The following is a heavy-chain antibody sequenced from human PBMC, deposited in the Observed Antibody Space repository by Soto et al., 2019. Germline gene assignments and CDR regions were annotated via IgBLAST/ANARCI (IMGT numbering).Heavy chain of an antibody. V-gene: IGHV3-21*01. CDR1: GFTFSSYS. J-gene: IGHJ4*02. CDR2: ISSSSSYI. Sequence: GGSLRLSCAASGFTFSSYSMNWVRQAPGKGLEWVSSISSSSSYIYYADSVKGRFTISRDNAKNSLYLQMNSLRAEDTAVYYCAKDWGYYGSGSSYFDYWGQGTLVTVSS. CDR3: AKDWGYYGSGSSYFDY. D-gene: IGHD3-10*01.